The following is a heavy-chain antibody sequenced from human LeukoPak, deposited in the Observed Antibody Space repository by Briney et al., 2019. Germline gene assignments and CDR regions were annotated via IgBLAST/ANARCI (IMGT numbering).Heavy chain of an antibody. J-gene: IGHJ5*02. CDR1: GFTFSSYA. V-gene: IGHV3-23*01. CDR3: AKDSGSYYLEYAKRAWGFLFDP. Sequence: PGGSLRLSCAASGFTFSSYAMSWVRQAPGKGLEWVSAISGSGGSTYYADSVKGRFTISRDNSKNTLYLQMNSLRAEDTAVYYCAKDSGSYYLEYAKRAWGFLFDPWGQGTLVTVSS. D-gene: IGHD1-26*01. CDR2: ISGSGGST.